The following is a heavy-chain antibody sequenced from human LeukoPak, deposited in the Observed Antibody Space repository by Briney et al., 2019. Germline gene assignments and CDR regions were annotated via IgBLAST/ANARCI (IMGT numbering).Heavy chain of an antibody. V-gene: IGHV4-39*07. J-gene: IGHJ4*02. CDR1: GGSISGSSYY. CDR3: ARIEGGFDY. Sequence: SETLSLTCTVSGGSISGSSYYWGWIRQPPGKGLEWIGSIYYSGSTYYNPSLKSRVTISVDKSKNQFSLKLSSVTAADTAVYYCARIEGGFDYWGQGTLVTVSS. D-gene: IGHD2-21*01. CDR2: IYYSGST.